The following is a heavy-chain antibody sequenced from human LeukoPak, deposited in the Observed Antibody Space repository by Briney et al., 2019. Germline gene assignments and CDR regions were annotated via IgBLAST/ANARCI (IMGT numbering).Heavy chain of an antibody. D-gene: IGHD3-22*01. CDR2: ISYSGST. J-gene: IGHJ4*02. V-gene: IGHV4-59*08. CDR1: GDSISAYY. Sequence: PSETLSLTCSVSGDSISAYYWSWVRQPPGKGLEWIGYISYSGSTNYNPPLKSRDTIYVDTSKNHFSPKLSSVTAADTADYYCVRRVAGSSYRDYWGQGTLVTVSS. CDR3: VRRVAGSSYRDY.